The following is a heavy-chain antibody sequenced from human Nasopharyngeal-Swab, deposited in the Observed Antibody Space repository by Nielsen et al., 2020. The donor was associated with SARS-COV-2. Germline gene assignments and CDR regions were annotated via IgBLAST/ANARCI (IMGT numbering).Heavy chain of an antibody. J-gene: IGHJ6*02. V-gene: IGHV3-30*03. CDR1: GFTFSSYG. Sequence: GGSLRLSCAASGFTFSSYGVHWVRQAPGKGLEWVAVISYDGSNKYYADSVKGRFTISRDNSKNTLYLQMNSLRAEDTAVYYCGRGMDVWGQGTTVTVSS. CDR2: ISYDGSNK. CDR3: GRGMDV.